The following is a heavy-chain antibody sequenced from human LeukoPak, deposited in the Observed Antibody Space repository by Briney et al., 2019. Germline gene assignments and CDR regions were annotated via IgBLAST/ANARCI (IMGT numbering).Heavy chain of an antibody. CDR3: AKVTTVTIGYFDY. CDR1: GFTFSSYG. D-gene: IGHD4-17*01. J-gene: IGHJ4*02. V-gene: IGHV3-30*18. CDR2: ISYDGSNK. Sequence: GGSLRLSYAASGFTFSSYGMHWVRQAPGKGLEWVAVISYDGSNKYYADSVKGRFTISRDNSKNTLYLQMNSLGAEDTAVYYCAKVTTVTIGYFDYWGQGTLVTVSS.